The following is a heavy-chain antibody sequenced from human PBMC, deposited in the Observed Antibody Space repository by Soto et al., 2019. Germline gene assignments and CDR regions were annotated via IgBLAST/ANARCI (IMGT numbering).Heavy chain of an antibody. CDR2: ISLYSDGT. J-gene: IGHJ5*02. D-gene: IGHD2-2*01. Sequence: QVQLVQSGGEVKRPGASVKVSCKTSGYTFSKDGITWVRQAPGQPLEWLGWISLYSDGTNYAQKFQGRVSMTTDTSTTPAYTELRSQRSDDTAVYYCARVVPGAEAWFGPWGQGTLVTVSS. V-gene: IGHV1-18*01. CDR1: GYTFSKDG. CDR3: ARVVPGAEAWFGP.